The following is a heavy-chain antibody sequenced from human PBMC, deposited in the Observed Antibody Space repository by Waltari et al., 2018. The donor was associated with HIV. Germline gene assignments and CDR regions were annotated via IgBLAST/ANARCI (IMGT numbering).Heavy chain of an antibody. CDR1: GGSFRGFF. CDR2: INHTGRN. Sequence: QVQLQQWGVGLLKPSETQSLTCAVSGGSFRGFFWTWIRQPPGKGLEWIGEINHTGRNNENPPRKSRVSISVDTLKNQYSPAVDSVIAADLSIYYCARVKDYDLLTAYCRAVFVEDWGRGTRVSVYS. D-gene: IGHD3-9*01. J-gene: IGHJ4*02. CDR3: ARVKDYDLLTAYCRAVFVED. V-gene: IGHV4-34*01.